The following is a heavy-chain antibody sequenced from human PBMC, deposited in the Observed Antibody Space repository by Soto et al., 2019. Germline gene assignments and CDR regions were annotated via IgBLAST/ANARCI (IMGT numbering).Heavy chain of an antibody. Sequence: EVQLLESGDGLVHPGGSLKLACTVSGVTFSSYAMGWVRQTPETGLAWVSGIDGSGFDTSYADSVKGRFTISRDNSENTLHLHMNNLRAEDTARYYCAKEILAAAYAATSAFDFWCPGTLVSVTS. CDR2: IDGSGFDT. D-gene: IGHD2-15*01. CDR3: AKEILAAAYAATSAFDF. CDR1: GVTFSSYA. V-gene: IGHV3-23*01. J-gene: IGHJ4*02.